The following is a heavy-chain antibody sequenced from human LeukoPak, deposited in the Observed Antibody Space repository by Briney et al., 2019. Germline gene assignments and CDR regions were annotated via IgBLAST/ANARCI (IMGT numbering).Heavy chain of an antibody. Sequence: GGSLRLSCAASGITFSSYWMSWVRQAPGKGLEWVANIKQDGSDENYVESVKGRFTISRDNARNLLYLQMSSLRAEDTAVYYCARDQVILTGYYPDSKDYYMDVWGKGTTVTISS. J-gene: IGHJ6*03. CDR2: IKQDGSDE. D-gene: IGHD3-9*01. CDR3: ARDQVILTGYYPDSKDYYMDV. V-gene: IGHV3-7*01. CDR1: GITFSSYW.